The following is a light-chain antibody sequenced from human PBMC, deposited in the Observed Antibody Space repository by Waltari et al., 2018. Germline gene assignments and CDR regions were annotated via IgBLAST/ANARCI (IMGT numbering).Light chain of an antibody. V-gene: IGKV1-39*01. CDR2: AAS. J-gene: IGKJ4*01. CDR3: QQSYSTPVT. Sequence: DIQMTQSTSSLSASVGDRVPITCRASQSISSYLNWYQQKPGKAPKLLIYAASSLQSGVPSRFSGSGSGTDFTLTISSLQPEDFATYYCQQSYSTPVTFGGGTKVEIK. CDR1: QSISSY.